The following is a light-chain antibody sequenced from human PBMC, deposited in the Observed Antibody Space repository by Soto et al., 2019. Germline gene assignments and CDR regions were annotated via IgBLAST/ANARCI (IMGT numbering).Light chain of an antibody. CDR2: DAS. Sequence: DIHMTQSPSTLSASVLDIVTITFLASQSISRFVYWYQQKPGKAPKLLIYDASSLQTGVPSRFSGSGSGTDFTLTISSLQPEDFATYYCQQSYRTPRTFGQGTKVDIK. J-gene: IGKJ1*01. CDR3: QQSYRTPRT. CDR1: QSISRF. V-gene: IGKV1-39*01.